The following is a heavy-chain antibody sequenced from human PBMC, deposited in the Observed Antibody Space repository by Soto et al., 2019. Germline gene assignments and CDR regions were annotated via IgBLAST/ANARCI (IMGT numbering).Heavy chain of an antibody. CDR2: ISSDGTNK. D-gene: IGHD3-3*01. CDR1: AXTFSSYG. CDR3: ARASLSGHHFRSGYFPSYYYYGMDV. V-gene: IGHV3-30-3*01. J-gene: IGHJ6*02. Sequence: LRLSYAASAXTFSSYGMHWVRQAPGKGLEWVSVISSDGTNKYYADSVKGRFTISRDNSKNTLFLQVNSLRAEDTAVYYCARASLSGHHFRSGYFPSYYYYGMDVWGQGTTVTVSS.